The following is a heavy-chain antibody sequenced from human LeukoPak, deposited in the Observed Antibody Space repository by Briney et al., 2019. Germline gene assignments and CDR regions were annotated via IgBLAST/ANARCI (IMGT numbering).Heavy chain of an antibody. CDR3: ARGHRTAAYDSSGSDY. CDR2: ISAYNGNT. Sequence: GASVKDSCKASGYTFTSYGISWVRQAPGPGLEWMGWISAYNGNTKYAQKFPGRVTMTTDTSTSTANMELRSLRSDDTAVYYCARGHRTAAYDSSGSDYWGQGTLVTVSS. CDR1: GYTFTSYG. D-gene: IGHD3-22*01. J-gene: IGHJ4*02. V-gene: IGHV1-18*01.